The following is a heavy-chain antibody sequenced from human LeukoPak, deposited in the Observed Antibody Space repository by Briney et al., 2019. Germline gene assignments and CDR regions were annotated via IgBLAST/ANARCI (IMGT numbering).Heavy chain of an antibody. CDR2: IYYSGNT. Sequence: PSETLSLTCTVSGGSISNYYWSWIRQPPGKGLEWIGYIYYSGNTDYNPSLKSRVTISVDTSKNQFSLKLTSVTAADTAVYYCAREGGFYRPLDYSGQGTLVTVSS. V-gene: IGHV4-59*12. J-gene: IGHJ4*02. CDR3: AREGGFYRPLDY. CDR1: GGSISNYY. D-gene: IGHD3-3*01.